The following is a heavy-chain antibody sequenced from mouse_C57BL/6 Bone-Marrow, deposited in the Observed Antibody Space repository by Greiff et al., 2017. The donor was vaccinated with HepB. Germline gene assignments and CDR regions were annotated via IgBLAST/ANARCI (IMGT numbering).Heavy chain of an antibody. CDR2: ISSGGSYT. CDR3: ARHRGIRLRLNYYFDY. J-gene: IGHJ2*01. Sequence: DVMLVESGGDLVKPGGSLKLSCAASGFTFSSYGMSWVRQTPDKRLEWVATISSGGSYTYYPDSVKGRFTISRDNAKNTLYLQMSSLKSEDTAMYYCARHRGIRLRLNYYFDYWGQGTTLTVSS. V-gene: IGHV5-6*02. CDR1: GFTFSSYG. D-gene: IGHD1-3*01.